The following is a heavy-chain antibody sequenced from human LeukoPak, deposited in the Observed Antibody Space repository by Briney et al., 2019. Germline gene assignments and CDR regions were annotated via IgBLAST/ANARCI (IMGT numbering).Heavy chain of an antibody. V-gene: IGHV4-4*09. CDR3: AKSYFDYSTYYSYYFNL. CDR1: GGSISGGY. D-gene: IGHD4-11*01. CDR2: VYTSGST. Sequence: SGPLSLPCTVSGGSISGGYWSWIRQPPGRGLEWIGYVYTSGSTNYNPSLKSRVTISVDTSKSQFALKLSSVTAADTAVYYCAKSYFDYSTYYSYYFNLWGQGALVTVSS. J-gene: IGHJ4*02.